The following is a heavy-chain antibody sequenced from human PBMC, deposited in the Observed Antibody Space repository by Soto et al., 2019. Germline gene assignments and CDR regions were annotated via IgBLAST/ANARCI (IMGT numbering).Heavy chain of an antibody. J-gene: IGHJ6*03. Sequence: GGSLRLSCAASGFTFSNAWMSWVRQAPGKGLEWVGRIKSKTDGGTTDYAAPVKGRFTISRDDSKNTRYLQMNSLKTEDTAVYYCTTDLECSSTSCYAYYYYMDVWGKGTTVTVSS. V-gene: IGHV3-15*01. D-gene: IGHD2-2*01. CDR1: GFTFSNAW. CDR2: IKSKTDGGTT. CDR3: TTDLECSSTSCYAYYYYMDV.